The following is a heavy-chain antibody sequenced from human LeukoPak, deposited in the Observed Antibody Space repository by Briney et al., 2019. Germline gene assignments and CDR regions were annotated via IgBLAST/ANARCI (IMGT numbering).Heavy chain of an antibody. J-gene: IGHJ6*02. V-gene: IGHV4-59*08. CDR3: AREIAAAPRVAYYYYGMDV. D-gene: IGHD6-13*01. CDR2: IYYSGST. CDR1: GGSISSYY. Sequence: SETLSLTCTVSGGSISSYYWSWIRQPAGKGLEWIGSIYYSGSTYYNPSLKSRVTISVDTSKNQFSLKLSSVTAADTAVYYCAREIAAAPRVAYYYYGMDVWGQGTTVTVSS.